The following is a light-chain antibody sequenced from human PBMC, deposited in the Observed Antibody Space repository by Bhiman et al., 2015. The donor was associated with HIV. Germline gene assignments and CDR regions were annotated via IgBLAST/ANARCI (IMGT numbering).Light chain of an antibody. J-gene: IGLJ3*02. V-gene: IGLV1-51*02. CDR3: SSYRL. CDR2: ENN. CDR1: SSNIRNNY. Sequence: QSVLTQPPSVSAAPGQKVTISCSGSSSNIRNNYVSWYRQLPGTAPKLLIYENNKRPSGVPDRFSGSKSGNTASLTVSGLQAEDEADYYCSSYRLFGGGTKLTVL.